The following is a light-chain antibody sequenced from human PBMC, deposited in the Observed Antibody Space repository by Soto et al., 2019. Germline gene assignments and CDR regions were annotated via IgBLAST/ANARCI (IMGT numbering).Light chain of an antibody. CDR3: SSYTSSSTPSYG. V-gene: IGLV2-14*01. J-gene: IGLJ1*01. CDR2: DVS. CDR1: SSDVGGYNY. Sequence: QSALTQPASVSGSPGQSITISCTGTSSDVGGYNYVSWYQQHPGKAPKLMICDVSNRPSGVSNRFSGSKSGNTASLTISGLQAEDEADYYCSSYTSSSTPSYGFGTGTKVTVL.